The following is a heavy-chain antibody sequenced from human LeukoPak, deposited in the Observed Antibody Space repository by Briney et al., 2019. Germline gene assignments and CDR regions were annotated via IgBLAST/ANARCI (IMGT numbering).Heavy chain of an antibody. D-gene: IGHD3-10*01. V-gene: IGHV3-9*01. CDR2: ISWNSGSI. CDR3: AKDRTVYYGSGTAMDV. Sequence: PGRSLRLSCAASGFTFDDYAMHWVRQAPGKGLEWVSGISWNSGSIGYADSVKGRFTISRDNAKNSLYLQMNSLRAEDTALYYCAKDRTVYYGSGTAMDVWGKGTTVTVSS. CDR1: GFTFDDYA. J-gene: IGHJ6*03.